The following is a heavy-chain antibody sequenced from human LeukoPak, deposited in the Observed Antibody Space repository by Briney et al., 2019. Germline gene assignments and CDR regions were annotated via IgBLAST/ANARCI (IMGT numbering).Heavy chain of an antibody. CDR2: ISYDGSIN. D-gene: IGHD2-15*01. V-gene: IGHV3-30*04. CDR3: ARDRRYCSGGSCYFDYFFDY. Sequence: PGGSLRLSCAASGFTFNSYAVHWVRQAPGKGLEWVALISYDGSINFYSASVKGRFTISRDNSKNTLYLQMNSLRADDTALYFCARDRRYCSGGSCYFDYFFDYWGQGTLVTVSS. J-gene: IGHJ4*02. CDR1: GFTFNSYA.